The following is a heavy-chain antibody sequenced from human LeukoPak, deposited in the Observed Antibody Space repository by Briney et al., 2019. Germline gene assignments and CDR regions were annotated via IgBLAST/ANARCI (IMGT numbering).Heavy chain of an antibody. Sequence: GGSLRLSCAASGFTFSSYWMSWVRQAPGKGLEWVANIKQDGSEKYYVDSVKGRFTISRDNAKNSLYLQMNSLRAEDTAVYYCASTAPHYYDPLGDYYYGMDVWGQGTTVTVSS. D-gene: IGHD3-3*01. CDR2: IKQDGSEK. CDR1: GFTFSSYW. J-gene: IGHJ6*02. CDR3: ASTAPHYYDPLGDYYYGMDV. V-gene: IGHV3-7*05.